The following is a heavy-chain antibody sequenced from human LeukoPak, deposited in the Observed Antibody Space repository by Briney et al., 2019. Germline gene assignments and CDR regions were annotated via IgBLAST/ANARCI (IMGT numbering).Heavy chain of an antibody. CDR1: GFTFSSYS. J-gene: IGHJ5*02. Sequence: GGSLRLSCAASGFTFSSYSMNWVRQAPGKGLVWVSSISSSSSYIYYADSVKGRFTISRDNAKNSLYLQMNSLRAEDTAVYYCARVGINWFDPWGQGTLVTVSP. V-gene: IGHV3-21*01. CDR2: ISSSSSYI. CDR3: ARVGINWFDP.